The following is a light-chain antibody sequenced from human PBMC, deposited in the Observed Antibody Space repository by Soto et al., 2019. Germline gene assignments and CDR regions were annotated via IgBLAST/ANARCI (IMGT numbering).Light chain of an antibody. CDR3: QQYNNWPFS. CDR2: GAS. CDR1: QSVSSK. J-gene: IGKJ3*01. Sequence: EIVMTQSPATLAVSPGERATLSCRASQSVSSKLAWYQQKPGQAPRLLFYGASTTATGIPARFSGSGSGTGFTLTISGLQSEDFAVYYCQQYNNWPFSFGPGTKVDIK. V-gene: IGKV3-15*01.